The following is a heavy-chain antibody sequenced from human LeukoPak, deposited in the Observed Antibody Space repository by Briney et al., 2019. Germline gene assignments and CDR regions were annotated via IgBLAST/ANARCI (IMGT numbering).Heavy chain of an antibody. J-gene: IGHJ4*02. Sequence: SETLSLTCTVSGGSVSSYYWNWVRQPPGKGLEWIGYIYYSGSSNYNPSHKSRVTISVDTSKNQFSLKLSSVTAADTAMYYCARDLARGRSGLDYWGQGTLVTVSS. D-gene: IGHD3-3*01. CDR2: IYYSGSS. CDR3: ARDLARGRSGLDY. V-gene: IGHV4-59*02. CDR1: GGSVSSYY.